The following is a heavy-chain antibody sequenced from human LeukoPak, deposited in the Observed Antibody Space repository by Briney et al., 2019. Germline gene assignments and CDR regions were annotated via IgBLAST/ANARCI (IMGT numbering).Heavy chain of an antibody. CDR1: GFTFSSYS. D-gene: IGHD6-13*01. V-gene: IGHV3-30*02. Sequence: PGGSLRLSCAASGFTFSSYSMNWVRQAPGKGLQWVTFIRYEGSNKYYADSVKGRFTISRDNSKNTLYLQMNSLRVEDTAVYYCAKESDVAAAGIDYWGQGTLVTVSS. CDR3: AKESDVAAAGIDY. CDR2: IRYEGSNK. J-gene: IGHJ4*02.